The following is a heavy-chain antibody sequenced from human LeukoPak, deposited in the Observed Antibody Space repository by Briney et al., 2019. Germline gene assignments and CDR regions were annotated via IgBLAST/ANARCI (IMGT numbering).Heavy chain of an antibody. CDR1: GFTFDDYG. CDR2: INWNGGST. CDR3: ARDWGYSGYSSKGAFDI. V-gene: IGHV3-20*04. Sequence: GGSLRLSCAASGFTFDDYGMSWVRQAPGKGLEWVSGINWNGGSTGYADSVKGRFTISRDNAKNPLYLQMNSLRAEDTALYYCARDWGYSGYSSKGAFDIWGQGTMVTVSS. J-gene: IGHJ3*02. D-gene: IGHD5-12*01.